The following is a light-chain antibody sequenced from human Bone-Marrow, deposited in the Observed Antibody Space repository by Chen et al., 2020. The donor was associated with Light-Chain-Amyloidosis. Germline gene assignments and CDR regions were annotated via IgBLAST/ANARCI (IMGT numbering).Light chain of an antibody. Sequence: DIVMIQSPLSLPVTPGEPASISCRSSQSLLHSNGYNYLDWYLQKPGQSPQLLIYWGSNRASGVPDRFSGSGSGTDFTLKISRVEAEDVGVYYCMQALQTPWTFGQGTKVEIK. CDR3: MQALQTPWT. CDR2: WGS. CDR1: QSLLHSNGYNY. J-gene: IGKJ1*01. V-gene: IGKV2-28*01.